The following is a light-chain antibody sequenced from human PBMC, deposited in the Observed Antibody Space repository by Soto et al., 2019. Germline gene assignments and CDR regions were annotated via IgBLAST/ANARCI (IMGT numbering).Light chain of an antibody. Sequence: DIPMTQSPSTLSASVGDRVTITCRASQSISSWLAWYQQKPGKAPKLLIYDASSLESGVPSRFSGSGSGTDFTLTISSLQPDDFATYYCQQDNSYPRTFGQGTKVEIK. CDR3: QQDNSYPRT. CDR1: QSISSW. V-gene: IGKV1-5*01. CDR2: DAS. J-gene: IGKJ1*01.